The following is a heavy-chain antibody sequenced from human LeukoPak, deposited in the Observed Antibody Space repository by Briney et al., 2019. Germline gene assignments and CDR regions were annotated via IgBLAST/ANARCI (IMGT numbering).Heavy chain of an antibody. Sequence: SETLSLTCTVSGDSINSLDLWSWVRQPPGKGLEWIGEMYLSGTTHSNPSVKSRVTISIDKSKNQFFLNLSSVTAADTAVYYCAREIEGSQSAKFDPWGQGTLVTVSS. V-gene: IGHV4-4*02. CDR1: GDSINSLDL. CDR3: AREIEGSQSAKFDP. D-gene: IGHD6-13*01. CDR2: MYLSGTT. J-gene: IGHJ5*02.